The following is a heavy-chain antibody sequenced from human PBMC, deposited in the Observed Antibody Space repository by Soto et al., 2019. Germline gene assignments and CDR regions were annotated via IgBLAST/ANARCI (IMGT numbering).Heavy chain of an antibody. V-gene: IGHV3-23*01. CDR3: VREDSAWDSRGSFDF. J-gene: IGHJ3*01. CDR2: ISGSGGSA. Sequence: EVQLLESGGGLVRPGGSLRLSCAASAFTFSNYAMNWVRQAPGKGLEWASVISGSGGSASYADSVQGRFTISRDNSKNTLYLQMNSLRAEDTAIYYCVREDSAWDSRGSFDFWGRGTMVTVS. D-gene: IGHD6-19*01. CDR1: AFTFSNYA.